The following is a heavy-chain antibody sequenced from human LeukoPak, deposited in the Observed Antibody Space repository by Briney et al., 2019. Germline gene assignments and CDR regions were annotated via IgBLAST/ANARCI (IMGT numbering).Heavy chain of an antibody. Sequence: PSETLSLTCTVSGGSISSSSYYWGWIRQPPGKGLEWIGSIYYSGSTYYNPSLKSRVTISVDTSKNQFSLKLSSVTAADTAVYSCASDYCSGGSCYSGYFDYWGQGTLVPVSS. CDR1: GGSISSSSYY. V-gene: IGHV4-39*07. J-gene: IGHJ4*02. CDR2: IYYSGST. CDR3: ASDYCSGGSCYSGYFDY. D-gene: IGHD2-15*01.